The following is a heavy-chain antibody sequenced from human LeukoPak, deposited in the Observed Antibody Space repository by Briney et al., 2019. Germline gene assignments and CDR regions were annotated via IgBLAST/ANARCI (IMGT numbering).Heavy chain of an antibody. V-gene: IGHV1-18*01. D-gene: IGHD6-6*01. Sequence: ASVKVSCKASGYTFTSYGISWVRQDPGQGLEWMGWISAYNGNTNYAQKLQGRVTMTTDTSTSTAYMELRSLRSDDTAVYYCARDLPYEVAARPPFDYWGQGTLVTVSS. CDR1: GYTFTSYG. J-gene: IGHJ4*02. CDR3: ARDLPYEVAARPPFDY. CDR2: ISAYNGNT.